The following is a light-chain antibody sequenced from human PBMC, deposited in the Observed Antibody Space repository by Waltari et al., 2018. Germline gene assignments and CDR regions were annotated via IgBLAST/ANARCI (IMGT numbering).Light chain of an antibody. CDR3: SSYTSTSSPWV. CDR1: SSDLGISNF. J-gene: IGLJ3*02. CDR2: GVS. V-gene: IGLV2-14*03. Sequence: QSALTQPASVSGSPGQSIPLPCPGTSSDLGISNFVSWYQHHPDKPPNLVIYGVSNRPSGVSNRFSGSKSGNTASLTISGLQAEDEADYYCSSYTSTSSPWVFGGGTKLTVL.